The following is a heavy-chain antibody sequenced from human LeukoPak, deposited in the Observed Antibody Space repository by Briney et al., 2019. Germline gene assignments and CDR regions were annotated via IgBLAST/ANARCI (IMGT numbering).Heavy chain of an antibody. CDR1: GGSISNYY. CDR3: ASPLGYCSSTTCYGDY. V-gene: IGHV4-59*01. D-gene: IGHD2-2*01. Sequence: SETLSLTCTVSGGSISNYYWSWIRQPPGEGLEWIGFISYTGSTNYNPSLKSRVTVSVDTSKNQFSLKVTSVTAADTAVYYCASPLGYCSSTTCYGDYWGQGTLVTVSS. CDR2: ISYTGST. J-gene: IGHJ4*02.